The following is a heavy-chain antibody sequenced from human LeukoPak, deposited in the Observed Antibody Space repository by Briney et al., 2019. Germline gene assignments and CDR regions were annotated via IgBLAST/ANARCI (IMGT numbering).Heavy chain of an antibody. CDR3: ARDKDIVVVPAAQDAFDI. Sequence: GASVKVSRKASGYTFTSYGISWVRQAPGQGLEWMGWISAYNGNTNYAQKLQGRVTMTTDTSTSTAYMELRSLRSDDTAVYYCARDKDIVVVPAAQDAFDIWGQGTMVTASS. D-gene: IGHD2-2*01. CDR2: ISAYNGNT. V-gene: IGHV1-18*01. J-gene: IGHJ3*02. CDR1: GYTFTSYG.